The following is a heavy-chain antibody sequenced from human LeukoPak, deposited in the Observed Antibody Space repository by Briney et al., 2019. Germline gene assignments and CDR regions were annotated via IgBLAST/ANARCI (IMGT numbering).Heavy chain of an antibody. D-gene: IGHD1-14*01. V-gene: IGHV3-9*01. CDR1: GFTFDDYA. CDR2: ISWNSGSI. CDR3: AKELITTLNLEPNYFDY. J-gene: IGHJ4*02. Sequence: PGRSLRLSCAASGFTFDDYAMHWVRQAPGKGLEWVSGISWNSGSIGYADSVKGRFTISRDNAKNSLYLQMNSLRAEDTAVYYCAKELITTLNLEPNYFDYWGQGTLVTVSS.